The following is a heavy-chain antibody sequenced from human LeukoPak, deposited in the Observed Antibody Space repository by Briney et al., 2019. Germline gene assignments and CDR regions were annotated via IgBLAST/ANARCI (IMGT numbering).Heavy chain of an antibody. Sequence: GGSLRLSCAASGFTFSNAWMSGVRLAPGKGLEWVGRIKSKTEGGTTDYGAPVKGRFTISRDDSKTTLYLQMNSLKTEDTAVYYCTTLNAVPITDYWGQGTLVTVSS. CDR2: IKSKTEGGTT. J-gene: IGHJ4*02. CDR1: GFTFSNAW. CDR3: TTLNAVPITDY. D-gene: IGHD2-8*01. V-gene: IGHV3-15*01.